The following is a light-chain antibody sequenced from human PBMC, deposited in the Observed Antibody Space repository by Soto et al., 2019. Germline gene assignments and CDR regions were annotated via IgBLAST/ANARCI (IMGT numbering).Light chain of an antibody. CDR3: QQTDSTPLT. CDR2: AAS. V-gene: IGKV1-39*01. CDR1: QSIGSW. J-gene: IGKJ4*01. Sequence: IQVTQTQTSLSASVGDRVTITCRASQSIGSWLAWYQQKPGKAPKLLIYAASKLESGVPSRFGGSGSGTDFTLTISSLQPEDFATYYCQQTDSTPLTFGGGTKV.